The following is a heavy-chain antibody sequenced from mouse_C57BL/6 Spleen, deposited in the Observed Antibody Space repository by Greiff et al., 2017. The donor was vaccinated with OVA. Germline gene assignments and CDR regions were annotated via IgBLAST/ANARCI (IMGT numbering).Heavy chain of an antibody. J-gene: IGHJ4*01. CDR2: IDPETGGT. V-gene: IGHV1-15*01. CDR1: GYTFTDYE. CDR3: TRDYGSSYVDYAMDY. Sequence: VQLQQSGAELVRPGASVTLSCKASGYTFTDYEMHWVKQTPVHGLEWIGAIDPETGGTAYNQKFKGKAILTADKSSSTAYMELRSRTSEDSAVYYCTRDYGSSYVDYAMDYWGQGTSVTVSS. D-gene: IGHD1-1*01.